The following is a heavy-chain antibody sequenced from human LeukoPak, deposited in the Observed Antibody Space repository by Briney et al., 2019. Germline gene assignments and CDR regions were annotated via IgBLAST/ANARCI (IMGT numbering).Heavy chain of an antibody. D-gene: IGHD6-19*01. CDR2: INPNSGGT. Sequence: GASVKVSCKASGYTFTGYYMHWVRQAPGQGLEWMGWINPNSGGTNYAQKFQGRVTMTRDTSISTAYMELSRLRSDDTAVYYCARDRIAVAGTRRAFDIWGQGTMVTVSS. CDR3: ARDRIAVAGTRRAFDI. V-gene: IGHV1-2*02. CDR1: GYTFTGYY. J-gene: IGHJ3*02.